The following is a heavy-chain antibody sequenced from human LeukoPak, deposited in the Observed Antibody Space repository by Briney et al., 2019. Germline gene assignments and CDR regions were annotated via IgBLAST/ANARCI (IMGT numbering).Heavy chain of an antibody. CDR1: GGSISSYY. V-gene: IGHV4-59*08. CDR2: IYYSGST. J-gene: IGHJ4*02. Sequence: PSETLSLTRTVSGGSISSYYWSWIRQPPGKGLEWIGYIYYSGSTSYNPSLKSRVTISVDTSKNQFSLNLSAVTAADTAVYYCARQRGCIRGSCYFDYWGQGTLVTVSS. CDR3: ARQRGCIRGSCYFDY. D-gene: IGHD2-15*01.